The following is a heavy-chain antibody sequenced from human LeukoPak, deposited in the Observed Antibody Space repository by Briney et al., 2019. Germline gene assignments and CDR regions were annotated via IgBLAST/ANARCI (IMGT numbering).Heavy chain of an antibody. Sequence: SGTLSLTCGVSGGSISSSNRWSWVRQPPGKGLEWIGEIYHEGSTKYSPSLRSRVTISVGKSRNQFSLKLSSVTAADTAVYYCSAQGGWYIDYWGQGTLVTVSS. D-gene: IGHD6-19*01. CDR1: GGSISSSNR. CDR3: SAQGGWYIDY. V-gene: IGHV4-4*02. CDR2: IYHEGST. J-gene: IGHJ4*02.